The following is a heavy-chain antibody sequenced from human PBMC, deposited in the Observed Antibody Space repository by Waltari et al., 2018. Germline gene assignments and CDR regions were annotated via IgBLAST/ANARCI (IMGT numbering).Heavy chain of an antibody. V-gene: IGHV3-74*01. Sequence: VQPGGSLGLSCVTSGFTFSSYWMHWVRQVPGKGLVWVSRINSDGSTTSYADSVKGRFTISRDNAKNTLYLQMNSLRADDTSVYYCARAQLTMARNLDLWGRGTLVTVSS. CDR2: INSDGSTT. D-gene: IGHD3-10*01. CDR3: ARAQLTMARNLDL. J-gene: IGHJ2*01. CDR1: GFTFSSYW.